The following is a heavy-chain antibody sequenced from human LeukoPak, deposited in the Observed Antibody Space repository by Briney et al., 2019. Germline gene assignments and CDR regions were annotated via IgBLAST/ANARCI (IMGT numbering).Heavy chain of an antibody. CDR2: ISSSGRTI. CDR1: GFTFSDHY. CDR3: ARDEAYCSGGSCYLGL. V-gene: IGHV3-11*01. J-gene: IGHJ6*02. Sequence: PGGSLRLSCAASGFTFSDHYMSWIRQAPGKGLEWVSDISSSGRTIYHADSVKGRFTISRDNAKNSLYLQMNSLRAEDTAVYYCARDEAYCSGGSCYLGLWGQGTTDTVSS. D-gene: IGHD2-15*01.